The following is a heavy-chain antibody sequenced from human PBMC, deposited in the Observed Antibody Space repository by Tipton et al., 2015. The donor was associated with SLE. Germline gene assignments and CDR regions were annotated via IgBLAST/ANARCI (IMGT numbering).Heavy chain of an antibody. CDR1: GGSISSNY. D-gene: IGHD2-8*01. CDR3: ARHDTNYGRNWFDP. Sequence: GLVKPSETLSLTCTVSGGSISSNYWDWIRQPPGKGPEWIGRITNNGNTYYIPSLQSRVTMSVDTSKNHFSLKLSSVTAADTAVYYCARHDTNYGRNWFDPWGQGTLVTVSS. J-gene: IGHJ5*02. V-gene: IGHV4-39*01. CDR2: ITNNGNT.